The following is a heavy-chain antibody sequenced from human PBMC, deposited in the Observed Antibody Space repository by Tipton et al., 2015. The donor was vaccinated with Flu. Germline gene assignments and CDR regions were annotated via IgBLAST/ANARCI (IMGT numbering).Heavy chain of an antibody. CDR2: IYTSGST. J-gene: IGHJ4*02. CDR1: GGSISSGSYY. D-gene: IGHD6-19*01. CDR3: ARGQGNSGWRYFDY. Sequence: SLTCTVSGGSISSGSYYWSWIRQPAGKGLEWIGRIYTSGSTNYNPSLKSRITISVDTSKNQFSLKLSSVTAADTAVYYCARGQGNSGWRYFDYWGQGTLVTVSS. V-gene: IGHV4-61*02.